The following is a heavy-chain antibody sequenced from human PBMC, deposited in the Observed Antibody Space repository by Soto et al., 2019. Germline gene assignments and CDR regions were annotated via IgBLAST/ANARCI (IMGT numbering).Heavy chain of an antibody. CDR2: AGGGGIAS. CDR3: AKYPPGYNDSSRYYGVGS. J-gene: IGHJ5*01. V-gene: IGHV3-23*01. CDR1: GFTFSNYA. D-gene: IGHD3-22*01. Sequence: GGSLRLSCAASGFTFSNYAMSWVRQAPXKGLEWVSAAGGGGIASYYADSVKGRFTISRDNSKNTLYLQMNSLRAEDTAVYYCAKYPPGYNDSSRYYGVGSRDKGALVTGSS.